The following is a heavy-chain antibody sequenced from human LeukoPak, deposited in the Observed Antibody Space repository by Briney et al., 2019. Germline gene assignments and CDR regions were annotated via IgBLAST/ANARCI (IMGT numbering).Heavy chain of an antibody. V-gene: IGHV3-7*01. D-gene: IGHD2-15*01. Sequence: GSLRLSRATSGFNFSRPWMSWVPQAPRKGLEPVAHMNQDGSAIYSVDSVKGRFTISRDNAKNSLYLQMNSLRAEDTAVYYCARDRKDSSLTPDWGQGTLVTVSS. J-gene: IGHJ4*02. CDR3: ARDRKDSSLTPD. CDR2: MNQDGSAI. CDR1: GFNFSRPW.